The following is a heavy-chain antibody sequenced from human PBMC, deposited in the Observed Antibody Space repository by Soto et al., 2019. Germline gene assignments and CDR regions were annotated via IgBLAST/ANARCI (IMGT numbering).Heavy chain of an antibody. Sequence: QVQLQQWGAGLLKPSETLSLTCAVYGGSFSGYYWSWIRQPPGKGLEWIGEINHSGSTNYNPSLKSRVTISVDTSKNKFSLKLSSVTAADTAVYYCARGSLRTYYYGSGSYYPSPNWGQGTLVTVSS. V-gene: IGHV4-34*01. CDR3: ARGSLRTYYYGSGSYYPSPN. CDR2: INHSGST. J-gene: IGHJ4*02. CDR1: GGSFSGYY. D-gene: IGHD3-10*01.